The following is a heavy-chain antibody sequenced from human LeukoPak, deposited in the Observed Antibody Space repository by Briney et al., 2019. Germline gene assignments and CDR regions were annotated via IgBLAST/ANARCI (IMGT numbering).Heavy chain of an antibody. J-gene: IGHJ4*02. CDR1: GYTFTGYY. Sequence: ASVKVSCKASGYTFTGYYMHWVRQAPGQGLEWMGRINPNSGGTNYAQKFQGRVTMTRDTSISTAYMELIRLRSDDTAVYYCARLRIAAAGILNFDYWGQGTLVTVSS. D-gene: IGHD6-13*01. V-gene: IGHV1-2*06. CDR3: ARLRIAAAGILNFDY. CDR2: INPNSGGT.